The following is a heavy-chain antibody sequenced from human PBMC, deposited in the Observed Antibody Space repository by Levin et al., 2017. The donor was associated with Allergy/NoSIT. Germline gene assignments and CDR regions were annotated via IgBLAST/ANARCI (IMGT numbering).Heavy chain of an antibody. V-gene: IGHV4-34*01. CDR1: GGSFSGYY. CDR2: INHSGST. D-gene: IGHD2-15*01. CDR3: ARGGGAAKGTSFDY. Sequence: PGGSLRLSCAVYGGSFSGYYWSWIRQPPGKGLEWIGEINHSGSTNYNPSLKSRVTISVDTSKNQFSLKLSSVTAADTAVYYCARGGGAAKGTSFDYWGQGTLVTVSS. J-gene: IGHJ4*02.